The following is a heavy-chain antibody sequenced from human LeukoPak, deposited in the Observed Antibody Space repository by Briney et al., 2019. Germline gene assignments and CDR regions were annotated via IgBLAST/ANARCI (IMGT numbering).Heavy chain of an antibody. CDR1: GYTFTGYY. J-gene: IGHJ6*03. CDR3: ARALRFLEWLSRWDYYCYMDV. D-gene: IGHD3-3*01. V-gene: IGHV1-2*02. CDR2: INPNSGGT. Sequence: ASVKVSCKASGYTFTGYYMHWVRQAPGQGLEWMGWINPNSGGTNYAQKFQGRVTMTRDTSISTAYMELSRLRSDDTAVYYCARALRFLEWLSRWDYYCYMDVWGKGTTVTVSS.